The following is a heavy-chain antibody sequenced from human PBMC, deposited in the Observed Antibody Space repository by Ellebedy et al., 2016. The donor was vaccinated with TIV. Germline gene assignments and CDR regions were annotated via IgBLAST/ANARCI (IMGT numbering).Heavy chain of an antibody. Sequence: PGGSLRLSCAASGFTFSSYAMSWVRQAPGKGLEWVSAISGSGGSTYYADSVKGRFTIPRDNSKNTLYLQMNSLRAEDTAVYYCAREYPLTMVRGGYFDYWGQGTLVTVSS. V-gene: IGHV3-23*01. D-gene: IGHD3-10*01. CDR3: AREYPLTMVRGGYFDY. CDR1: GFTFSSYA. CDR2: ISGSGGST. J-gene: IGHJ4*02.